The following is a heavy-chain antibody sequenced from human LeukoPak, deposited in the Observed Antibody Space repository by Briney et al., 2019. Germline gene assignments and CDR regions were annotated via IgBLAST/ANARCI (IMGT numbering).Heavy chain of an antibody. CDR2: ISGSGGST. D-gene: IGHD7-27*01. Sequence: PGGSLRLSCAASGFTFSSYAMSWVRQAPGKGLEWVSAISGSGGSTYYADSVKGRFTISRDNAKNSLYLQMTSLRAEDTAVYYCARGTNWGGDDAFDIWGQGTMVTVSS. J-gene: IGHJ3*02. V-gene: IGHV3-23*01. CDR3: ARGTNWGGDDAFDI. CDR1: GFTFSSYA.